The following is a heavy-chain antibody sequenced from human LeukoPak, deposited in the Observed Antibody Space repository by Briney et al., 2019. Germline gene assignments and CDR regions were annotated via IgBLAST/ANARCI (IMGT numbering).Heavy chain of an antibody. D-gene: IGHD3-16*02. CDR1: GGTFSSYA. CDR3: ARGRMITFGGVIVPQYFDY. J-gene: IGHJ4*02. CDR2: IIPIFGTA. Sequence: SVKVSCKASGGTFSSYAIGWVRQAPGQGLEWMGRIIPIFGTANYAQKFQGRVTITTDESTSTAYMELSSLRSEDTAVYYCARGRMITFGGVIVPQYFDYWGQGTLVTVSS. V-gene: IGHV1-69*05.